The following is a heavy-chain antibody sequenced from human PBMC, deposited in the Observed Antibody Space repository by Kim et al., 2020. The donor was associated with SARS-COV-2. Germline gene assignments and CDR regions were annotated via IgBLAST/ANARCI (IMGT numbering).Heavy chain of an antibody. V-gene: IGHV3-33*01. Sequence: GGSLRLSCAASGFTFSSYGMHWVRQAPGKGLEWVAVIWYDGSNKYYADSVKGRFTISRDNSKNTLYLQMNSLRAEDTAVYYCARAPRSARGYSGYDLRTGSWYYFDYWGQGTLVTVSS. CDR3: ARAPRSARGYSGYDLRTGSWYYFDY. CDR2: IWYDGSNK. D-gene: IGHD5-12*01. CDR1: GFTFSSYG. J-gene: IGHJ4*02.